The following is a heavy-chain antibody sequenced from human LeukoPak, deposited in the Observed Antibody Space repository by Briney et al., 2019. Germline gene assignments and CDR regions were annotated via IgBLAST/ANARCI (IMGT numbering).Heavy chain of an antibody. CDR3: SRERQLPLYYFDY. CDR2: IYYSGST. CDR1: GGSIGSGDYY. J-gene: IGHJ4*02. Sequence: SETLSLTCTVSGGSIGSGDYYWSWIRQPPGRGLEWIGYIYYSGSTYYDPSLKSRVTISADTSKNQFSLKLSSVTAADAAVYYCSRERQLPLYYFDYRGQGTLVTVSS. V-gene: IGHV4-30-4*01. D-gene: IGHD1-1*01.